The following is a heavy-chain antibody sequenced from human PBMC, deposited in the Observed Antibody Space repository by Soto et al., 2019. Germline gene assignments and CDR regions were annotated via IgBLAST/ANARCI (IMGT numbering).Heavy chain of an antibody. D-gene: IGHD6-13*01. V-gene: IGHV1-46*01. Sequence: ASVKVSCKASGYTFTSYYMHWVRQAPGQGLEWMGIINPSGGSTSYAQKFQGRVTMTRDTSTSTVYMELSSLRSEDTAVYYCARGAKQTRPKPNWFDPWGQGTLVTVSS. J-gene: IGHJ5*02. CDR3: ARGAKQTRPKPNWFDP. CDR2: INPSGGST. CDR1: GYTFTSYY.